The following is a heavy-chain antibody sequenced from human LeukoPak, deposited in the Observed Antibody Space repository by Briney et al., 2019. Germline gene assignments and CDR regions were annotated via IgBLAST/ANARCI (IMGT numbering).Heavy chain of an antibody. D-gene: IGHD6-19*01. CDR3: TRDHIFGGWYDY. CDR2: IRSKAYGGTT. Sequence: GGSLRLSCTASGFTFGDYAMSWVRQAPGKGLEWVGFIRSKAYGGTTEYAASVKGRFTISRDDSKSIAYLQMNSLKTEDTAVYYCTRDHIFGGWYDYWGQGTLVTVSS. V-gene: IGHV3-49*04. J-gene: IGHJ4*02. CDR1: GFTFGDYA.